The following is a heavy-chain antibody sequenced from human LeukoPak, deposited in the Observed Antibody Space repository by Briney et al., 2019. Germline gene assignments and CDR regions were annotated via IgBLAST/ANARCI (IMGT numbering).Heavy chain of an antibody. CDR3: ATGTVSSSWLGILDY. CDR1: GYTFTSYY. CDR2: INPSGGST. D-gene: IGHD6-13*01. Sequence: ASVKVSCKASGYTFTSYYMHWVRQAPGQGLEWMGIINPSGGSTSYAQKFQGRVSMTEDTITDTAYMELSSLRSEDTATYYCATGTVSSSWLGILDYWGQGTLVTVSS. V-gene: IGHV1-46*01. J-gene: IGHJ4*02.